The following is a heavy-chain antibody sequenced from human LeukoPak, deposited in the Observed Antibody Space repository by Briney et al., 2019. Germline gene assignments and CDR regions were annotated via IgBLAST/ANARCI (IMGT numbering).Heavy chain of an antibody. V-gene: IGHV5-51*01. CDR3: AKALNNYDSRDHYYEGDAFDI. Sequence: GESLKISCKGSGYIFTSYWIGWVRQMPGKGLEMMGIIYPGDSDTRYSPSFQGQVTISADKSISTAYLQWSSLKASDTAMYYCAKALNNYDSRDHYYEGDAFDIWGQGTMVTVSS. CDR2: IYPGDSDT. J-gene: IGHJ3*02. D-gene: IGHD3-22*01. CDR1: GYIFTSYW.